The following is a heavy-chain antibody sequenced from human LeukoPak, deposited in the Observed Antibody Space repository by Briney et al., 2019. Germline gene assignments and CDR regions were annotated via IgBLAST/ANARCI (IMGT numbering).Heavy chain of an antibody. Sequence: GGSLRLSCAASGFTFDDYAMHWVRHAPGKGLEWVSGISWNSGSIGYADSVKGRFTISRDNAKNSLYLQMNSLRAEDTALYYCAKDLSGSCYPPYYYYGMDVWGQGTTVTVSS. CDR3: AKDLSGSCYPPYYYYGMDV. CDR1: GFTFDDYA. J-gene: IGHJ6*02. CDR2: ISWNSGSI. D-gene: IGHD3-10*01. V-gene: IGHV3-9*01.